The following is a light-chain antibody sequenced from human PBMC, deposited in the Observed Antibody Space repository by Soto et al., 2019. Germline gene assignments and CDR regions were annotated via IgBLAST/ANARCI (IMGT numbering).Light chain of an antibody. Sequence: EVVMTQSPATLSVSPGERATLSCRASQSIGTDLAWYQQKPGQAPRLLIYGASSRATDIPARFSGSGSGTEFSLTISSLQSEDFAVYYCQQYYSYPRTFGQGTKVEIK. J-gene: IGKJ1*01. CDR2: GAS. V-gene: IGKV3-15*01. CDR3: QQYYSYPRT. CDR1: QSIGTD.